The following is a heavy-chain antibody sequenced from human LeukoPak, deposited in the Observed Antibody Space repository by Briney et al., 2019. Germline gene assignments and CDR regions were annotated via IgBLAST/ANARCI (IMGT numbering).Heavy chain of an antibody. CDR3: ARVTYYYDSSGYRGYYYYYYMDV. CDR2: IYYSGST. D-gene: IGHD3-22*01. J-gene: IGHJ6*03. V-gene: IGHV4-59*01. CDR1: GGSISSYY. Sequence: PSETLSLTCTVSGGSISSYYWSWLRQPPGKGLEWIGYIYYSGSTNYNPSLKSPVTISVDTTKNQFSLKLSSVTAADTAVYYCARVTYYYDSSGYRGYYYYYYMDVWGKGTTVTVSS.